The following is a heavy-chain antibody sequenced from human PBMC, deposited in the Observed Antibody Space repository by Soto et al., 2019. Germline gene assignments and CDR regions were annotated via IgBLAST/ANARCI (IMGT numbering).Heavy chain of an antibody. D-gene: IGHD4-17*01. Sequence: GGSLRLSCAASGFTFSSYGMHWVRQAPGKGLEWVAVISYDGSNKYYADSVKGRFTISRDTSKNTLYLQMNSLRAEDTAVYYCVMGGDYGGNAAFDIWGQGTMVTVSS. CDR2: ISYDGSNK. J-gene: IGHJ3*02. CDR1: GFTFSSYG. CDR3: VMGGDYGGNAAFDI. V-gene: IGHV3-30*03.